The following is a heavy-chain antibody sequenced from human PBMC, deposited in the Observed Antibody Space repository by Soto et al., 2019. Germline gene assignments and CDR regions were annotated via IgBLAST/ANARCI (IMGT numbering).Heavy chain of an antibody. Sequence: SVKVSCKASGGTFSSHSIHWVRQAPGQGLEWMGGIITLLGTSNYAQNFQGRVTITADQSTSTAYMELNSLTSDDTAVYYCAREVGYGDFSAALLDWGQGTLVTVSS. D-gene: IGHD2-21*02. CDR3: AREVGYGDFSAALLD. J-gene: IGHJ4*02. CDR1: GGTFSSHS. V-gene: IGHV1-69*13. CDR2: IITLLGTS.